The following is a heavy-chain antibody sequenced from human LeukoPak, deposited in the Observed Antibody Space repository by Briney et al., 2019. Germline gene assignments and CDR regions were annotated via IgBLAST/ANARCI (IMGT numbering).Heavy chain of an antibody. CDR1: GYTFTGYY. CDR3: ATDFITFGGLIVRGDYFDY. CDR2: FDPEDGET. D-gene: IGHD3-16*02. J-gene: IGHJ4*02. V-gene: IGHV1-24*01. Sequence: GASVKVSCKASGYTFTGYYMHWVRQAPGKGLEWVGGFDPEDGETIYAQKFQGRVTITEDTSKDTAYMELSSLRSEDPAVYYCATDFITFGGLIVRGDYFDYWGQGTRVTVSS.